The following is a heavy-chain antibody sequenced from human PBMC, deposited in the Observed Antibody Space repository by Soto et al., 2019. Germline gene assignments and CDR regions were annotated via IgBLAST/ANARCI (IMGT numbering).Heavy chain of an antibody. Sequence: SETLSLSCTVSGGSISSWYWSWIRQPPGKGLEWIGYIYYSGSTNYNPSLKSRVTISVDTSKNQFSLKLSSVTAADTAVYYCARRYGSAIDYWGQGTLVTVS. V-gene: IGHV4-59*08. CDR1: GGSISSWY. CDR2: IYYSGST. J-gene: IGHJ4*02. CDR3: ARRYGSAIDY. D-gene: IGHD1-26*01.